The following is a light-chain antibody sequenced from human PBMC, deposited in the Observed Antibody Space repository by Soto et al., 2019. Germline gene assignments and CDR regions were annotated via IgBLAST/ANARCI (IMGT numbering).Light chain of an antibody. Sequence: EIVMTQSPATLSVSPGEGTTLSCRASQNVINNVAWYQQKPGQAPRLLLYGASTRATGIPNRFSGSGSGTEFTLSISSLQSEDFAVYYCQQYNNWPPNTFGQGTKVDIK. CDR1: QNVINN. CDR3: QQYNNWPPNT. CDR2: GAS. J-gene: IGKJ2*01. V-gene: IGKV3-15*01.